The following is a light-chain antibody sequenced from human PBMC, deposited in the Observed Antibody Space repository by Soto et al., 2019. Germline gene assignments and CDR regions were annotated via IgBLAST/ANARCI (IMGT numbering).Light chain of an antibody. CDR2: EVS. CDR3: SSYTSSSAIV. V-gene: IGLV2-14*01. Sequence: QSALTQPASVSGSPGQSITISCTGTSSDVGGYNFVSWYLQHPGKAPKLMIYEVSNRPSGVSNRFSGSKSGNTASLTISGLQVEDEADYYCSSYTSSSAIVFGTGTKVTVL. J-gene: IGLJ1*01. CDR1: SSDVGGYNF.